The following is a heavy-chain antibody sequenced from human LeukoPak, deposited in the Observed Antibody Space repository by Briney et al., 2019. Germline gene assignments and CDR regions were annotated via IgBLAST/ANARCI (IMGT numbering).Heavy chain of an antibody. CDR1: GGSFSGYY. CDR2: INHSGST. Sequence: SETLSLTCADHGGSFSGYYWSSIRQPPGKGLEWIGEINHSGSTNYNPSLRSRVTISVDTSKNQFSLKLSSVTAADTAVYYCARRDSSSWYGGWFDPWGQGTLVTVSS. V-gene: IGHV4-34*01. D-gene: IGHD6-13*01. J-gene: IGHJ5*02. CDR3: ARRDSSSWYGGWFDP.